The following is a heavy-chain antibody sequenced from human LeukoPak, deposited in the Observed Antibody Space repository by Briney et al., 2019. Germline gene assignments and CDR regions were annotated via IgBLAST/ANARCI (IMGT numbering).Heavy chain of an antibody. J-gene: IGHJ4*02. V-gene: IGHV1-2*02. D-gene: IGHD3-9*01. Sequence: ASVKVSCKASGYTFTSYGISWVRQAPGQGLEWMGWINPNSGGTNYAQKFQGRVTMTRDTSISIAYMELSRLRSDDTAVYYCARAGPHYDILTGYSYWGQGTLVTVSS. CDR3: ARAGPHYDILTGYSY. CDR2: INPNSGGT. CDR1: GYTFTSYG.